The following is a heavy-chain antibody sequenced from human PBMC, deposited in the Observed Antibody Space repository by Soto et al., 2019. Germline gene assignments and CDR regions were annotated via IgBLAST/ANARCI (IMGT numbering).Heavy chain of an antibody. J-gene: IGHJ4*02. CDR3: ARDRWATNIVVVPAASSSDY. Sequence: SETLSLTCTVSGYSISSGYYWGWIRQPPGKGLEWIGSIYHSGSTYYNPSLKSRVTISVDTSKNQFSLKLSSVTAADTAVYYCARDRWATNIVVVPAASSSDYWGQGTLVTVSS. D-gene: IGHD2-2*01. CDR2: IYHSGST. CDR1: GYSISSGYY. V-gene: IGHV4-38-2*02.